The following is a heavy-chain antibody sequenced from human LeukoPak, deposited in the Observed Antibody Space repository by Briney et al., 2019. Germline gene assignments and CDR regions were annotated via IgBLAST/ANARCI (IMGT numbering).Heavy chain of an antibody. CDR1: GFTVSNDF. CDR2: IYSDGGT. CDR3: ARDAQDGMDV. Sequence: GGSLRLSCAASGFTVSNDFMSWVRQAPGKGLEWVSLIYSDGGTYYADSVKGRFTISRDSSRNTLYLQMNSLRAEDTAVYYCARDAQDGMDVWGQGTTVTVSS. V-gene: IGHV3-53*01. J-gene: IGHJ6*02.